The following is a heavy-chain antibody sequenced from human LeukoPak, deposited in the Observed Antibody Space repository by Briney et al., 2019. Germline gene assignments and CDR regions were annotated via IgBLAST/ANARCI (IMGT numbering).Heavy chain of an antibody. CDR1: GYTFTGYY. D-gene: IGHD1-26*01. Sequence: ASVKFSCKASGYTFTGYYMHWVRQAPGQGREWMGWINPNSGGTNYAQKFQGRVTMTRDTSISTAYMELSRLRSDDTAVYYCARSNQAYSGSYSVDYWGQGTLVTVSS. CDR2: INPNSGGT. J-gene: IGHJ4*02. V-gene: IGHV1-2*02. CDR3: ARSNQAYSGSYSVDY.